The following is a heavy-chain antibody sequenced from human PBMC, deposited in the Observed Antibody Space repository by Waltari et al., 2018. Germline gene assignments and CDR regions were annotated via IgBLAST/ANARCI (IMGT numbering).Heavy chain of an antibody. D-gene: IGHD3-16*02. V-gene: IGHV4-34*01. Sequence: QVQLQQWGAGLLKPSETLSLTCAVYGGSFSGYHWSWIRQPPGKGLEWIGEINHSGSTNYNPSLKSRVTISVDTSKNQFSLKLSSVTAADTAVYYCASEVDYIWGSYRKGGWFDPWGQGTLVTVSS. CDR2: INHSGST. CDR1: GGSFSGYH. CDR3: ASEVDYIWGSYRKGGWFDP. J-gene: IGHJ5*02.